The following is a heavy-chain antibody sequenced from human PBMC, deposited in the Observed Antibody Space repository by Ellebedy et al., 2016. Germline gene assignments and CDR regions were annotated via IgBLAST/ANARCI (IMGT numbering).Heavy chain of an antibody. CDR3: VRGLNYFHPGGYFYY. CDR1: GLSLDMFA. Sequence: GGSLRLSCAVSGLSLDMFAMHWVRQAPGKGLEWLAFISYEGSRTSYTNSVKGRFSISRDNSRNTVFLEMNSLRYEDTAVYYCVRGLNYFHPGGYFYYWGQGTLVTVSS. D-gene: IGHD2-2*03. CDR2: ISYEGSRT. J-gene: IGHJ4*02. V-gene: IGHV3-30*04.